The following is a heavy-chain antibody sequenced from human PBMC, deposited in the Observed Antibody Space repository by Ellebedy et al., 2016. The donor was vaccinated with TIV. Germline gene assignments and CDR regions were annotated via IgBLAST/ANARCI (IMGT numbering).Heavy chain of an antibody. V-gene: IGHV3-30*18. CDR1: GFTFSSYG. J-gene: IGHJ4*02. CDR2: ISYDGSNK. CDR3: AKLSGYSSSSDLDY. Sequence: GESLKISXAASGFTFSSYGMHWVRQAPGKGLEWVAVISYDGSNKYYADSVKGRFTISRDNSKNTLYLQMNSLRAEDTAVYYCAKLSGYSSSSDLDYWGQGTLVTVSS. D-gene: IGHD6-6*01.